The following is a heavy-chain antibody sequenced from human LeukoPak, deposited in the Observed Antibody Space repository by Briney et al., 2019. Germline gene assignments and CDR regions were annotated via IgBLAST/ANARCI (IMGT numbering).Heavy chain of an antibody. CDR3: ARGGSYFDIGGYYFY. V-gene: IGHV3-66*01. Sequence: PGGSLRLSCAASGFTVGSNTMSWVRQAPGKGLEWVSIIYSGGSTSYADSVKGRFTISRDNSKNTLYLQMNSLRTEDTAVYHCARGGSYFDIGGYYFYWGQGTLVTVSS. CDR2: IYSGGST. J-gene: IGHJ4*02. CDR1: GFTVGSNT. D-gene: IGHD3-22*01.